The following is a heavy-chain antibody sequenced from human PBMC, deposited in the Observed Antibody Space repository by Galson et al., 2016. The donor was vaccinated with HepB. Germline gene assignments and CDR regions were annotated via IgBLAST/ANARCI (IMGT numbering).Heavy chain of an antibody. J-gene: IGHJ3*01. CDR1: GFTFSRYG. CDR3: ASAADDAFDV. V-gene: IGHV3-33*01. CDR2: IWYDGSKK. Sequence: SCAASGFTFSRYGMHWVRQAPGKGLEWVAVIWYDGSKKYYADSVKGRFTISRDDSKNTLFLQMNSLRAEDTAVYYCASAADDAFDVWGQGTMVTVSS.